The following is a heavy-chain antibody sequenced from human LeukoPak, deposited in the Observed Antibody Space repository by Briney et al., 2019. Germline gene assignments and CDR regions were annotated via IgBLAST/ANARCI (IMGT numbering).Heavy chain of an antibody. CDR1: GYTFTGYY. Sequence: ASVKVSCKASGYTFTGYYMHWVRQAPGQGLEWMGWINPNSGGTNYAQKFQGRVTMTRDTSISTACMELSRLRSDDTAVYYCARDCSSTSCYGNDYWGQGTLVTVSS. V-gene: IGHV1-2*02. D-gene: IGHD2-2*01. J-gene: IGHJ4*02. CDR3: ARDCSSTSCYGNDY. CDR2: INPNSGGT.